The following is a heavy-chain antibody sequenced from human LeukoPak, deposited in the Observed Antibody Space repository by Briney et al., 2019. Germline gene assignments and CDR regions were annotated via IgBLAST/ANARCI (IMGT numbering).Heavy chain of an antibody. D-gene: IGHD3-16*01. CDR3: ASLGKLGYYFDY. CDR2: SYYNGYT. J-gene: IGHJ4*02. Sequence: KPSETLSLTCTVSGVSISSSINYWGWIRQPPGKGLEWIGSSYYNGYTYYNPSLKSRVTISVDTSKNQFSLKLSSVTAADTAMYYCASLGKLGYYFDYWGQGTLVTVSS. CDR1: GVSISSSINY. V-gene: IGHV4-39*01.